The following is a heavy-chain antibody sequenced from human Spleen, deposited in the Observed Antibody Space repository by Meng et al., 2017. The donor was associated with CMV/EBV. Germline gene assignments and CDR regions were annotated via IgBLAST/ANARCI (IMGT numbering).Heavy chain of an antibody. CDR3: ARDQRADCSSTSCHYYYYGMDV. V-gene: IGHV4-59*01. CDR1: GGSISSDF. J-gene: IGHJ6*02. D-gene: IGHD2-2*01. Sequence: GSLRLSCTVSGGSISSDFWSWIRQPPGKGLEWIGYIYYSGSTTYNPSLKSRVTISVDTSKNQFSLKLSSVTAADTAVYYCARDQRADCSSTSCHYYYYGMDVWGQGTTVTVSS. CDR2: IYYSGST.